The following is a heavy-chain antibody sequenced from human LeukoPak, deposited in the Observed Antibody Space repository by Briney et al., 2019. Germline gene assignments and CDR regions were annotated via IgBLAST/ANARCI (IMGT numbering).Heavy chain of an antibody. D-gene: IGHD2-2*02. CDR2: ISSSGSTI. CDR3: AGDPYCSSTSCYTRYYYYYGMDV. V-gene: IGHV3-48*03. Sequence: GGSLRLSCAASGFTFSSYEMNWVRQAPGKGLEWVSYISSSGSTIYYADSVKGRFTISRDNAKNSLYLQMNSLRAEDTAVYYCAGDPYCSSTSCYTRYYYYYGMDVWGQGTTVTVSS. J-gene: IGHJ6*02. CDR1: GFTFSSYE.